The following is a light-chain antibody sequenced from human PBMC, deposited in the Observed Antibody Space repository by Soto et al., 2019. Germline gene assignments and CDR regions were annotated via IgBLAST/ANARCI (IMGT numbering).Light chain of an antibody. J-gene: IGKJ3*01. CDR1: QGISNY. CDR3: QKYNSAPRT. CDR2: AAS. V-gene: IGKV1-27*01. Sequence: DIQMTQSPSSLSASVGDRVTITCRASQGISNYLAWYQQKPGKVPKLLIYAASTLQSGVPSRVSGSGSGTDFTLTISCLQPEDVATYYCQKYNSAPRTFGPGTKVDIK.